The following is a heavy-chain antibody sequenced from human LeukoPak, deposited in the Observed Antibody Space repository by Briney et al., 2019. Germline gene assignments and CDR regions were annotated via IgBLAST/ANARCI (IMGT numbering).Heavy chain of an antibody. CDR3: ASYGPRSWYFDL. CDR1: GGSTSSDY. J-gene: IGHJ2*01. CDR2: VYNSGDT. V-gene: IGHV4-59*01. D-gene: IGHD4-17*01. Sequence: PSETLSLTCTVSGGSTSSDYWSWIRQSPGKGLEWVGYVYNSGDTGKNPSLRSRVTILLDTSRNQCSLKLTSVTAADTAVYYCASYGPRSWYFDLWGRGTLVTVSS.